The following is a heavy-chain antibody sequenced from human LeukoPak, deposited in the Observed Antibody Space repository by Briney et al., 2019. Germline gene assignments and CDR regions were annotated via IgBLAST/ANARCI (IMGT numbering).Heavy chain of an antibody. V-gene: IGHV3-33*01. J-gene: IGHJ4*02. Sequence: GGSLRLSCAASGFTFSGHVMHWVRQAPGKGLEWVAVIWYDGGNKYYADSVKGRFTISRDNSMNTLYLQMKSLRAEDTAVYYCARVAPIYSSSLYYLDYWGQGTLVTVSS. D-gene: IGHD6-13*01. CDR3: ARVAPIYSSSLYYLDY. CDR2: IWYDGGNK. CDR1: GFTFSGHV.